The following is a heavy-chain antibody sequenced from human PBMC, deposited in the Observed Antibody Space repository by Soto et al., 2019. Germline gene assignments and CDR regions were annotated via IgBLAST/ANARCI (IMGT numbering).Heavy chain of an antibody. Sequence: EVQLVESGGGLVQPGGSLRLSCAASGFTFSSYSMTWIRQAPRKGLEWVSYISYSGTEIFYADSVKGRFTVSRDNARNSLNLQTNSLRDEDSAAYYCARVNPSGHFDYWGQGSLVTVSS. D-gene: IGHD2-15*01. J-gene: IGHJ4*02. CDR3: ARVNPSGHFDY. CDR2: ISYSGTEI. CDR1: GFTFSSYS. V-gene: IGHV3-48*02.